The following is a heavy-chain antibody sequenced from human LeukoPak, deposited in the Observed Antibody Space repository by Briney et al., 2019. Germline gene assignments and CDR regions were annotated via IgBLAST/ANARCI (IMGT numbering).Heavy chain of an antibody. Sequence: PGGSLRLSCAASGSTFSSYWMHWVRQAPGKGLVWVSRSNSDGSTTNYADSVKGRFTISRDNAKNMLYLQMNSLRAEDTAVYYCARGPTIRDYDFWTMDVWGKGTTVTVSS. J-gene: IGHJ6*04. CDR1: GSTFSSYW. D-gene: IGHD3-3*01. CDR3: ARGPTIRDYDFWTMDV. V-gene: IGHV3-74*01. CDR2: SNSDGSTT.